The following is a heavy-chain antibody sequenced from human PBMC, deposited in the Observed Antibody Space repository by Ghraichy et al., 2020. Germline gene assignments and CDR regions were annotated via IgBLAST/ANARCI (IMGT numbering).Heavy chain of an antibody. CDR2: IYYSGST. J-gene: IGHJ4*02. CDR1: GGSISSYY. Sequence: SETLSLTCTVSGGSISSYYWSWIRQPPGKGLEWIGYIYYSGSTNYNPSLKSRVTISVDTSKNQFSLKLSSVTAADTAVYYCARYGGMDFVSSGPHPFDYWGQGTLVTVSS. D-gene: IGHD5/OR15-5a*01. V-gene: IGHV4-59*01. CDR3: ARYGGMDFVSSGPHPFDY.